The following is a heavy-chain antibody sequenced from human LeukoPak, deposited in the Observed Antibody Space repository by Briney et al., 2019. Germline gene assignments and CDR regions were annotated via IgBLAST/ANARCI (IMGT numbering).Heavy chain of an antibody. J-gene: IGHJ4*02. V-gene: IGHV4-59*01. Sequence: PSETLSLTCTVAGGSISSYYWSWIRQPPGKGLEWIGYIYYSGSTNYNPSLKSRVTISVDTSKNQFSLKLSSVTAADTAVYYCARAPFYGDYERGYFDYWGQGTLVTVSS. CDR2: IYYSGST. CDR1: GGSISSYY. D-gene: IGHD4-17*01. CDR3: ARAPFYGDYERGYFDY.